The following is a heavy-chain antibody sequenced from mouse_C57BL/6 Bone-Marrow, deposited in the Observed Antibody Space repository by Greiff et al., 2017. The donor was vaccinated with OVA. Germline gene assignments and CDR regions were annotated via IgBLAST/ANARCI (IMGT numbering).Heavy chain of an antibody. J-gene: IGHJ4*01. CDR2: INPNNGGT. CDR3: AGFITTVVATRYYAMDY. CDR1: GYTFTDYY. Sequence: EVQLQQSGPELVKPGASVKISCKASGYTFTDYYMNWVKQSHGKSLEWIGDINPNNGGTSYNQKFKGKATLTVDKSSSTAYMELRSLTSEDSAVYYCAGFITTVVATRYYAMDYWGQGTSVTVSS. V-gene: IGHV1-26*01. D-gene: IGHD1-1*01.